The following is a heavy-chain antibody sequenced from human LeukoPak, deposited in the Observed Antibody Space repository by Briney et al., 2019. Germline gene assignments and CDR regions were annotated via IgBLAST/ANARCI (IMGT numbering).Heavy chain of an antibody. Sequence: GASVKVSCKASGGTFSSYAISWVRQAPGQGLEWMGRIIPILGIANYEQKFQGRVTITADKSTSTAYMELSSLRSEDTAVYYCAGVGIAVAGTPKFDYWGQGTLVTVSS. CDR3: AGVGIAVAGTPKFDY. CDR2: IIPILGIA. CDR1: GGTFSSYA. J-gene: IGHJ4*02. V-gene: IGHV1-69*04. D-gene: IGHD6-19*01.